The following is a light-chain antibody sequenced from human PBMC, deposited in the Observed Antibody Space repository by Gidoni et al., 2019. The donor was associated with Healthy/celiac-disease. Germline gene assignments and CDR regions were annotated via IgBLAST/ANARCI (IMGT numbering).Light chain of an antibody. CDR2: QDS. CDR3: QAWDSSTAV. V-gene: IGLV3-1*01. CDR1: KLGDKY. J-gene: IGLJ3*02. Sequence: SYELTQPPSVSVSPGQTASITCSGDKLGDKYACWYQQKPGQSPVLVIYQDSRRPSGLPERFSGSNSGNTATLTISGTQAMDEADYYCQAWDSSTAVFGGGTTLTVL.